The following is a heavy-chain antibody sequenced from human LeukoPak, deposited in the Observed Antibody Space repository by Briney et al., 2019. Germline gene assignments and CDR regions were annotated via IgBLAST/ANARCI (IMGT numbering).Heavy chain of an antibody. CDR2: ISGNGGST. CDR1: GFTFSSYD. CDR3: GPREDSSTNAYDY. V-gene: IGHV3-23*01. J-gene: IGHJ4*02. D-gene: IGHD2-2*01. Sequence: GGSLRLSCAVSGFTFSSYDMSWVRQAPGKGLEWVSAISGNGGSTFYADSVKGRFTISRDNSKNTLYLQMNSLRAEDTAVYYCGPREDSSTNAYDYWGQGTLVTVSS.